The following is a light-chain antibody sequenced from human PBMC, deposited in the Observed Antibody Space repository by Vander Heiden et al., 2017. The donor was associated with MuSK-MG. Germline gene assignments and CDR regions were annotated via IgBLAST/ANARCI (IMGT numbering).Light chain of an antibody. CDR1: QSISSY. Sequence: DIQMTQSPSSLSASVGDRVTITCRASQSISSYLNWYQQKPGKAPKLLIRDASTLQSGVPSKFSGSGSGTDFTLTISRLQPEDFATYYCQQSDGTPITFGQGTRMETK. CDR3: QQSDGTPIT. V-gene: IGKV1-39*01. J-gene: IGKJ5*01. CDR2: DAS.